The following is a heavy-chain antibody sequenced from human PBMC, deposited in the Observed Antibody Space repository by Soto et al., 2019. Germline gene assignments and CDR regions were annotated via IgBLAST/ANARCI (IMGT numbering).Heavy chain of an antibody. CDR3: ARESSYADYNNWFDP. J-gene: IGHJ5*02. CDR1: GYTFTGYY. CDR2: INPNSGGT. V-gene: IGHV1-2*04. D-gene: IGHD4-17*01. Sequence: QVQLVQSGAEVKKPGASVKVSCKASGYTFTGYYMHWVRQAPGQGLEWMGWINPNSGGTNYAQKFQGWVTMTRDTSISTAYMELSRLRSDDTAVYYCARESSYADYNNWFDPWGQGTLVTVSS.